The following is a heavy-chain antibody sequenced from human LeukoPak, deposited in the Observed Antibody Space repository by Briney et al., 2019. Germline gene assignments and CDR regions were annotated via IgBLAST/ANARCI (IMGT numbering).Heavy chain of an antibody. Sequence: GASVKVSCKASGGTFSSYAISWVRQAPGQGLEWMGGIIPIFDTANYAQKFQGRVTITADESTSTAYMELSSLRSEDTAVYYCARDLRSSRGVLSLYYYYYGMDVWGQGTTVTVSS. D-gene: IGHD6-13*01. CDR2: IIPIFDTA. CDR3: ARDLRSSRGVLSLYYYYYGMDV. V-gene: IGHV1-69*13. CDR1: GGTFSSYA. J-gene: IGHJ6*02.